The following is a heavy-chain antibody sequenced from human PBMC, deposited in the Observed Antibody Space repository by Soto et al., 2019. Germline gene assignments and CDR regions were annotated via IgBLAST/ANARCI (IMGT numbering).Heavy chain of an antibody. V-gene: IGHV4-59*08. CDR3: ARLGAYSQYLAP. CDR2: IYYAGTT. J-gene: IGHJ5*02. D-gene: IGHD2-21*01. Sequence: PSETLSLTCSISGGSLSGYYWTWTRQPPGKGLEWIGYIYYAGTTTYNPSLKNRVTISLDTPKNHFSLKMDSVTAADTAVYYCARLGAYSQYLAPWGQGTVVTASS. CDR1: GGSLSGYY.